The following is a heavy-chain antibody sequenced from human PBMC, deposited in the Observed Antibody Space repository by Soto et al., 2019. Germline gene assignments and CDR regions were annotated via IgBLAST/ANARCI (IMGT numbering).Heavy chain of an antibody. Sequence: SVKVSCKASGGTFSSYTISWVRQAPGQGLEWMGRIIPILGIANYAQKFQGRVTITADKSTSTAYMELSSLRSEDTAVYYCARGGSGTGYCSGGSCYSFLFDYWGQGTLVTVSS. J-gene: IGHJ4*02. D-gene: IGHD2-15*01. CDR2: IIPILGIA. CDR1: GGTFSSYT. V-gene: IGHV1-69*02. CDR3: ARGGSGTGYCSGGSCYSFLFDY.